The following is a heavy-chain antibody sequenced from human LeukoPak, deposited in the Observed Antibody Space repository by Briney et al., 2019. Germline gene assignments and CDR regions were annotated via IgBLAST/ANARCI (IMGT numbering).Heavy chain of an antibody. CDR1: GFTFIKGW. V-gene: IGHV3-15*01. J-gene: IGHJ4*02. D-gene: IGHD6-19*01. Sequence: PGGSLRLSCTASGFTFIKGWMGWVRQAPGKGLEWVGRVKSKSDGGTIDYGAPVKGRFTISRDDSKNMLYLQMNSLQTEDTAVYYCTTDRGIAVRPLFDYWGQGTLVTVSS. CDR3: TTDRGIAVRPLFDY. CDR2: VKSKSDGGTI.